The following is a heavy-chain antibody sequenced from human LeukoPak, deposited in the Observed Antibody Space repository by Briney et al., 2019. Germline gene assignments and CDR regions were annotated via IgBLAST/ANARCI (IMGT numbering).Heavy chain of an antibody. CDR2: IYYGGST. CDR3: ASGNYGNPTRLHAFDI. Sequence: PSETLSLTCIVSGGSISSYYWSWIRQPPGKGLEWIGYIYYGGSTNYNPSLKSRLTISVDTSKNQFSLKLTSVTVVDTAVYYCASGNYGNPTRLHAFDIWGQGTMVTVSS. J-gene: IGHJ3*02. CDR1: GGSISSYY. D-gene: IGHD3-10*01. V-gene: IGHV4-59*01.